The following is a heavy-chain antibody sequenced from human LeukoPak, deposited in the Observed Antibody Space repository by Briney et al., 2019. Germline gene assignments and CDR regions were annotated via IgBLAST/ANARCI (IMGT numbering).Heavy chain of an antibody. CDR2: VHLDGRT. Sequence: PSETLSLACGVSGGSISSTNWWTWVRQPPGKGLEWIGEVHLDGRTNYNPSLESRLTMSVDLSENHISLKLTSVTAADTAVYYCAREGGFYRPLDYSGQGTLVTVSS. CDR3: AREGGFYRPLDY. D-gene: IGHD3-3*01. V-gene: IGHV4-4*02. J-gene: IGHJ4*02. CDR1: GGSISSTNW.